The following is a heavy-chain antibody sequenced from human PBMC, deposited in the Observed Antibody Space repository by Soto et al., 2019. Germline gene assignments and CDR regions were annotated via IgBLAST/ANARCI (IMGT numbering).Heavy chain of an antibody. V-gene: IGHV4-4*02. CDR1: GGSISSENW. CDR3: ARGFNALGAYFVDY. CDR2: TFHKGST. Sequence: QVQLQESGPGLVEPSGTLSLTCTVSGGSISSENWWSWVRQPPGKGLEWIGETFHKGSTNYNPSLKSRVTISLDKSKNQFSLQLTSVTAADTAVFYCARGFNALGAYFVDYWGQGILVTVSA. J-gene: IGHJ4*02. D-gene: IGHD3-16*01.